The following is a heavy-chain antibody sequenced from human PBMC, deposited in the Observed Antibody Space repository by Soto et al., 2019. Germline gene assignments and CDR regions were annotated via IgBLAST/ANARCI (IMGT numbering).Heavy chain of an antibody. D-gene: IGHD3-3*01. CDR1: GCSISSYY. CDR2: IYYSGST. J-gene: IGHJ4*02. CDR3: ARLDFWSGYMPL. V-gene: IGHV4-59*01. Sequence: SSETLSLTCTGSGCSISSYYWSWIRQPPGKGLEWIGCIYYSGSTNYNPSLKSRVTISVDTSKNQFSLKLSSVTAADTAVYYCARLDFWSGYMPLWGQGTLVTVSS.